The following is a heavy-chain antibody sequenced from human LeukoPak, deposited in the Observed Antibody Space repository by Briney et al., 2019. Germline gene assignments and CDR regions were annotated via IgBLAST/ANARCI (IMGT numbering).Heavy chain of an antibody. V-gene: IGHV3-30-3*01. J-gene: IGHJ4*02. CDR1: GFAFSSYA. CDR3: ATYDPPGY. Sequence: GSLRLSCAASGFAFSSYALHWVRQAPGKGLEWVAVISYDGSNNYYADSVKGRFTISRDNSKNTLYLQMNSLRAEDTAVYYCATYDPPGYWGRGTLVTVSS. D-gene: IGHD1-1*01. CDR2: ISYDGSNN.